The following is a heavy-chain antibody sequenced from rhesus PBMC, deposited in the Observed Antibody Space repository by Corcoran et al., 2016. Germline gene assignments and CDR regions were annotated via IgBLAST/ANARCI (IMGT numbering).Heavy chain of an antibody. CDR2: IYGSRGSP. J-gene: IGHJ1*01. D-gene: IGHD4-29*01. CDR3: ARGGSREVATEYFEF. CDR1: GYSISSGYD. V-gene: IGHV4-127*01. Sequence: QVQLQESGPGLVKPSETLSLTCAVSGYSISSGYDWSWIRQPPGKGLEWIGYIYGSRGSPNNNPTLKNRVTISKATSKNQFSLKLSSVTAADTAVYYCARGGSREVATEYFEFWGQGALVTVSS.